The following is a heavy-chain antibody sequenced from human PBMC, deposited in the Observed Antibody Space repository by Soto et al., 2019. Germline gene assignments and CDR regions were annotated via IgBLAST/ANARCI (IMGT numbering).Heavy chain of an antibody. CDR2: ISRTGGTI. CDR1: GFSFHTFD. V-gene: IGHV3-48*02. CDR3: ARGNSTGSHYNSGY. Sequence: EVQLVESGGGLVQPGGSLRLSCLTSGFSFHTFDMNWVRQAPGRGLEWVSSISRTGGTIYYADSVRGRFTVSRDNAVTSLYLQMSSLRDEDTAVNYCARGNSTGSHYNSGYWGQGTLVIVSS. D-gene: IGHD3-10*01. J-gene: IGHJ4*02.